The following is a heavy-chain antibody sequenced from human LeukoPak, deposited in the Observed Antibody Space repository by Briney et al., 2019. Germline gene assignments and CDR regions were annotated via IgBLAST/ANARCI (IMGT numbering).Heavy chain of an antibody. Sequence: SVKVSCKASGGTFSSYAISWVRQAPGQGLERMGGIIPIFGTANYAQKFQGRVTITADESTSTAYMELSSLRSEDTAVYYCARDRCSGGSCHSDPWGQGTLVTVSS. CDR2: IIPIFGTA. CDR3: ARDRCSGGSCHSDP. CDR1: GGTFSSYA. J-gene: IGHJ5*02. V-gene: IGHV1-69*13. D-gene: IGHD2-15*01.